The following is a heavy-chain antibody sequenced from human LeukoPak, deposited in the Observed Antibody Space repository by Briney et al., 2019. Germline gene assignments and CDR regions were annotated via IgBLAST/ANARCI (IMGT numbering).Heavy chain of an antibody. J-gene: IGHJ6*03. CDR3: AKDNLGSWYKGGGKERNYYYYYYMDV. CDR1: GFTFSSYG. CDR2: ISYDGSNK. V-gene: IGHV3-30*18. Sequence: GGSLRLSCAASGFTFSSYGMHWVRQAPGKGLEWVAVISYDGSNKYYADSVKGRFTISRDNSKNTLYLQMNSLRAEDTAVYYCAKDNLGSWYKGGGKERNYYYYYYMDVWGKGTTVTISS. D-gene: IGHD6-13*01.